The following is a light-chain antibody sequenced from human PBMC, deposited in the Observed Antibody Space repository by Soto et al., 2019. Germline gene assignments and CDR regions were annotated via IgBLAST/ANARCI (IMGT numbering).Light chain of an antibody. V-gene: IGKV3-20*01. J-gene: IGKJ4*01. CDR2: GAS. CDR3: QQYSNLPPT. CDR1: QSLTRNY. Sequence: DIVLTQSLGTLSLSPGERATLSCRASQSLTRNYLAWFRQKPGQAPKLLISGASTRATGIPDRFSGSGCGTDFTLTISRLEPEDFAVYFCQQYSNLPPTFGGGTKV.